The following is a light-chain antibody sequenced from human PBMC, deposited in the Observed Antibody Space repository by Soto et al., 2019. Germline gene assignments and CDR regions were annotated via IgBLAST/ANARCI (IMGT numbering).Light chain of an antibody. CDR2: DAS. CDR3: LQDYGDSWT. J-gene: IGKJ1*01. CDR1: QSISSW. V-gene: IGKV1-5*01. Sequence: DIQITPSPSTLSASVVYRVTITCRASQSISSWLAWYQQKPGKAPKLLIYDASSLESGVPSRFSGSRSGTEFTLTISSLQPEDFASYYCLQDYGDSWTFGQGTKV.